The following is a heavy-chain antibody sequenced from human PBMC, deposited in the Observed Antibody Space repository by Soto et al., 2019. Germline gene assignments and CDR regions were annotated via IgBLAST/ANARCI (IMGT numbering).Heavy chain of an antibody. Sequence: EVQLLESGGGLVQPGGSLRLSCAASGFTFSNYAMSWVRQAPGKGLEWVSGISGSGGTYYADSVKGRFTISRDNSKKTLYLQMNFLRAEDTAVYYCAEGVDWKPFDYWGQGTLVTVSS. D-gene: IGHD1-1*01. CDR2: ISGSGGT. J-gene: IGHJ4*02. CDR1: GFTFSNYA. CDR3: AEGVDWKPFDY. V-gene: IGHV3-23*01.